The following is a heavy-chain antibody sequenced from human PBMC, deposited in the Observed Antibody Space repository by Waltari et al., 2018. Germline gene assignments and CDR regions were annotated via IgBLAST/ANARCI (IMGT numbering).Heavy chain of an antibody. CDR3: ARGIAAAGRWYFDL. V-gene: IGHV4-59*01. CDR2: IYYSGST. CDR1: GGSISSYY. D-gene: IGHD6-13*01. Sequence: QVQLQESGPGLVKPSETLSLTCTVSGGSISSYYWSWIRQPPGKGLEWIGYIYYSGSTNYNPSLKSRVTISVDTSKNQFSLKLSSVTAADPAVYYCARGIAAAGRWYFDLWGRGTLVTVSS. J-gene: IGHJ2*01.